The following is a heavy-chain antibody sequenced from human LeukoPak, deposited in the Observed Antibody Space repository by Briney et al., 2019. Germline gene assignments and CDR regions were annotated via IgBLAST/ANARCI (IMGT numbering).Heavy chain of an antibody. CDR2: INHSGST. J-gene: IGHJ6*03. D-gene: IGHD2-15*01. Sequence: PSETLSLTCAVYGGSFSGYYWSWIRQPPGKGLEWIGEINHSGSTNYNPSLRSRVTMSVDRSKNQFSLKLSSVTTADTAVYYCAREPYCSGGSCYPYYYYYMDVWGKGTTVTVSS. V-gene: IGHV4-34*01. CDR1: GGSFSGYY. CDR3: AREPYCSGGSCYPYYYYYMDV.